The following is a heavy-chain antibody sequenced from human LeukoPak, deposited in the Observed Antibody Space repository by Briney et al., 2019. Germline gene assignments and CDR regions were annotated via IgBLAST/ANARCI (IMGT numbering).Heavy chain of an antibody. D-gene: IGHD1-1*01. CDR3: PRDHNYAFDN. CDR2: IGISSGNT. J-gene: IGHJ4*02. Sequence: GGSLRHSCAASGFPFIDYSMNWVRQAPGKGLEWISYIGISSGNTKYADSVKGRFTISRDYAKNSLYLQMNSLRVEDTAVYFCPRDHNYAFDNWGQGTLVPVSS. CDR1: GFPFIDYS. V-gene: IGHV3-11*06.